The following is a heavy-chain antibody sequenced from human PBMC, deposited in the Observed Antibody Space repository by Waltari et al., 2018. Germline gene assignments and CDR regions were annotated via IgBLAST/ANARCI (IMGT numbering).Heavy chain of an antibody. CDR3: ARDWVVGATTGLDY. J-gene: IGHJ4*02. V-gene: IGHV3-33*01. Sequence: QVQLVESGGGVVQPGRSLRLSCAASGFTFSSYGMHWVRPAPGKGLEWVAVIWYDGSNKYYADSVKGRFTISRDNSKNTLYLQMNSLRAEDTAVYYCARDWVVGATTGLDYWGQGTLVTVSS. CDR1: GFTFSSYG. D-gene: IGHD1-26*01. CDR2: IWYDGSNK.